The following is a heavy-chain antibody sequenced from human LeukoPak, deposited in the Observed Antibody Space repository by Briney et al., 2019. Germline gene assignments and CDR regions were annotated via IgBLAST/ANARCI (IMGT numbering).Heavy chain of an antibody. CDR3: ARAGYDYDSTGYVEPSYFGL. CDR1: GFTFREHH. Sequence: PGGSLRLSCAASGFTFREHHMIWIGQTPGKGLAWLSYINLSGNIMSDAASVVGRFTISSDNAKNSLFLQMNSLRVEDTAVYYCARAGYDYDSTGYVEPSYFGLWGQGTLATVSS. V-gene: IGHV3-11*01. CDR2: INLSGNIM. D-gene: IGHD3-22*01. J-gene: IGHJ4*02.